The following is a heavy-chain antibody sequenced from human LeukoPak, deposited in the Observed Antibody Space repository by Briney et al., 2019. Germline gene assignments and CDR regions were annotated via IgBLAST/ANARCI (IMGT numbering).Heavy chain of an antibody. CDR2: INTNTGNP. CDR3: ARVSFPFDWLDNWFDP. D-gene: IGHD3-9*01. V-gene: IGHV7-4-1*02. CDR1: GYTFTSYA. J-gene: IGHJ5*02. Sequence: ASVKVSCKASGYTFTSYAMNWVRQAPGQGLEWMGWINTNTGNPTYAQGFTGRFVFSLDTSVSTAYLQISSLKAEDTAVYYCARVSFPFDWLDNWFDPWGQGTLVTVSS.